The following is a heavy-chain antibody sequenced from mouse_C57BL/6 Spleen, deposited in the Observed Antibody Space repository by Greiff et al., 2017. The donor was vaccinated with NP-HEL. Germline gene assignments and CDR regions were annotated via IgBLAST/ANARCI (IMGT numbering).Heavy chain of an antibody. CDR2: INPNNGGT. D-gene: IGHD1-1*01. J-gene: IGHJ2*01. Sequence: VQLQQSGPELVKPGASVKIPCKASGYTFTDYNMDWVKQSHGKSLEWIGDINPNNGGTIYNQKFKGKATLTVDKSSSTAYMELRSLTSEDTAVYYCARPFITTDYYGSSPYYFDYWGQGTTLTVSS. V-gene: IGHV1-18*01. CDR3: ARPFITTDYYGSSPYYFDY. CDR1: GYTFTDYN.